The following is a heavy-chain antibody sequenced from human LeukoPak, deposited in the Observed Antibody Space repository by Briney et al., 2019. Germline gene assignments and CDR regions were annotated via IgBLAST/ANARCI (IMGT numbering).Heavy chain of an antibody. V-gene: IGHV1-8*03. CDR3: ARDPMMVRGVPDNWFDP. J-gene: IGHJ5*02. Sequence: ASVNVSCKASGYSFTTVDINWVRQATGQGLEWMGWINPNSGNRGYAQRFQGRVTITRDTSISTAYMELSSLRSEDTAVYYCARDPMMVRGVPDNWFDPWGQGTLVTVSS. CDR2: INPNSGNR. CDR1: GYSFTTVD. D-gene: IGHD3-10*01.